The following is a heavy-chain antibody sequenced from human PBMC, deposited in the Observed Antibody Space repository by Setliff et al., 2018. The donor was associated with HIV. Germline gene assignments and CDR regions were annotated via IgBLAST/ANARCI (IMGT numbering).Heavy chain of an antibody. CDR1: EYDINDQY. CDR2: INLNTGAT. Sequence: ASVKVSCKTSEYDINDQYINWVRQAPGQGLEWMGWINLNTGATKYAQKLQVRVTLTRDTSMTTAYMELRSLRSDDTAVYYCVRSPGSFISTDSTEAGDYWGQGTLVTSPQ. CDR3: VRSPGSFISTDSTEAGDY. V-gene: IGHV1-2*02. D-gene: IGHD3-22*01. J-gene: IGHJ4*02.